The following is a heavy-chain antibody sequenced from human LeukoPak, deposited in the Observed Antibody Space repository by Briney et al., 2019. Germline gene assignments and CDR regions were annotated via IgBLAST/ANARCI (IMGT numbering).Heavy chain of an antibody. V-gene: IGHV1-18*01. CDR2: INPNSGGT. J-gene: IGHJ3*01. CDR1: GGTFSSYA. CDR3: ARDLDDSSGYGF. Sequence: ASVKVSCKASGGTFSSYAISWVRQAPGQGLEWMGWINPNSGGTNYAQKLQGRVTMTTDTSTSTAYMELRSLRSDDTAVYYCARDLDDSSGYGFWGQGTMVTVSS. D-gene: IGHD3-22*01.